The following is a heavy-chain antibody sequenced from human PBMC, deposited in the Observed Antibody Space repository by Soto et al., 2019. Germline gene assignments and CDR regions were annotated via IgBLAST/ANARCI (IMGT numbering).Heavy chain of an antibody. D-gene: IGHD5-12*01. V-gene: IGHV3-23*01. CDR2: ISGSGGST. CDR1: GFTFSSYA. Sequence: GGSLRLSCAASGFTFSSYAMSWVRQVPGKGLEWVSAISGSGGSTYYADSVKGRFTISRDNSKNTLYLQMNSLRAEDTAVYYCAKETVDIVATTNPFDYWGQGTLVTVSS. CDR3: AKETVDIVATTNPFDY. J-gene: IGHJ4*02.